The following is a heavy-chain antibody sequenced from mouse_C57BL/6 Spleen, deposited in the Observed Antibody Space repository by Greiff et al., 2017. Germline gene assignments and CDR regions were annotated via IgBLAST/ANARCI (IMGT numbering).Heavy chain of an antibody. D-gene: IGHD2-4*01. Sequence: QVQLQQPGAELVMPGASVKLSCKASGYTFTSYWMHWVKQRPGQGLEWIGELDPSDSYTNYHQKFKGKSTLTVDKSSSTADMQLSSLTSEDSAVYYCSRYYDYDVGAMDYGGQGTSVTGSS. V-gene: IGHV1-69*01. CDR1: GYTFTSYW. J-gene: IGHJ4*01. CDR2: LDPSDSYT. CDR3: SRYYDYDVGAMDY.